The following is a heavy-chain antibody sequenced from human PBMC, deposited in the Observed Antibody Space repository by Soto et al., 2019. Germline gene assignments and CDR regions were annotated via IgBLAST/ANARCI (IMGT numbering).Heavy chain of an antibody. Sequence: QVQLVQSGAEVKKPGSSVKVSCKASGGTFSTYAITWVRQAPGQGLEWLGGIIPIFGTTDYARKFQGRVTITAAESTSTVFFELSSLTSEDTAVYYCARGVGAYYFDYWGQGTLVTVSS. CDR1: GGTFSTYA. J-gene: IGHJ4*02. D-gene: IGHD1-26*01. V-gene: IGHV1-69*01. CDR2: IIPIFGTT. CDR3: ARGVGAYYFDY.